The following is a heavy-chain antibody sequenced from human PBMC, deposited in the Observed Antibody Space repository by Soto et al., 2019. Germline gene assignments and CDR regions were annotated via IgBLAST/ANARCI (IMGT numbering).Heavy chain of an antibody. J-gene: IGHJ4*02. D-gene: IGHD5-18*01. V-gene: IGHV4-59*08. Sequence: QVQLQESGPGLVKPSETLSLTCTVSGGSISSYYWSWIRQPPGKGLEWIGYIYYSGSTNYDPSLDGRVHISVSTSKNPFSLKLSSVTAADTALYFCARRYGSCFDYWGQGTLVTVSS. CDR1: GGSISSYY. CDR3: ARRYGSCFDY. CDR2: IYYSGST.